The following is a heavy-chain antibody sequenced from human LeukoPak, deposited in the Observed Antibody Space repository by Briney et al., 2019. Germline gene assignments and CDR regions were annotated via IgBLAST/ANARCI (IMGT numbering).Heavy chain of an antibody. CDR1: GGSISSYY. D-gene: IGHD3-10*01. CDR3: ARDSPVRGASQFDY. CDR2: IYTSGST. Sequence: SETLSLTCTVSGGSISSYYWSWIRQPAGKGLEWIGRIYTSGSTNHNPSLKSRVTMSVDTSKNQFSLKLSSVTAADTAVYYCARDSPVRGASQFDYWGQGTLVTVSS. V-gene: IGHV4-4*07. J-gene: IGHJ4*02.